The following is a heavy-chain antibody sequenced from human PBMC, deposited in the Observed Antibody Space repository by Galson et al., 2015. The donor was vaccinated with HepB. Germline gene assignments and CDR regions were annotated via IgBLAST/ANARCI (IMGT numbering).Heavy chain of an antibody. CDR3: ARQVRILYSWFDP. CDR2: IYPGDSDT. CDR1: GYNFNTHY. V-gene: IGHV5-51*01. D-gene: IGHD2-15*01. J-gene: IGHJ5*02. Sequence: QSGAEVKKPGESLKISCTGSGYNFNTHYIAWVRQMPGKGLEWMGIIYPGDSDTTYSPSFQGQVTISADKSTNTAYLQWSSLKASDTAMYYCARQVRILYSWFDPWGQGTLVTVSS.